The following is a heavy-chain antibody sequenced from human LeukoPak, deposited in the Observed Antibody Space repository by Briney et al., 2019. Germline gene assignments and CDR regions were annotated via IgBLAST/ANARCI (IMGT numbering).Heavy chain of an antibody. CDR3: ARASEDTAMAPFDY. CDR1: GFTFSSYS. J-gene: IGHJ4*02. D-gene: IGHD5-18*01. CDR2: ISSSGSYI. V-gene: IGHV3-21*01. Sequence: GGSLRLSCAASGFTFSSYSMNWVRQAPGKGLEWVSSISSSGSYIYYADSVKGRFTISRDNAKNSLYLQMNSLRAEDTAVYYCARASEDTAMAPFDYWGQGTLVTVSS.